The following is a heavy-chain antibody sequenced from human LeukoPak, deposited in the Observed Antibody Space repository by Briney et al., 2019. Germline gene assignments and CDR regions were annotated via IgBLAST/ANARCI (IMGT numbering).Heavy chain of an antibody. CDR1: GFTFSSYA. CDR2: ISKDGSST. Sequence: GGSLRLSCAASGFTFSSYALSWVRQAPGKGLVWVSRISKDGSSTNYADSVKGRFTISRDNAKNTLYLQMSSLTAEDTAVYYCAASMAGFNWFDPWGQGTLVTVSS. CDR3: AASMAGFNWFDP. J-gene: IGHJ5*02. V-gene: IGHV3-74*01. D-gene: IGHD6-19*01.